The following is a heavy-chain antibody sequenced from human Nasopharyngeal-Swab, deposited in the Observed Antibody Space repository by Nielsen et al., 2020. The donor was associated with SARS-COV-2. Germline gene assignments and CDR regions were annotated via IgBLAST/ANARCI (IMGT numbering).Heavy chain of an antibody. D-gene: IGHD6-19*01. V-gene: IGHV3-23*03. J-gene: IGHJ3*02. CDR3: AKNRDSVAGTPDDAFDI. CDR2: IYYGGDIT. Sequence: VRQMPGKGLEWVSVIYYGGDITYYADSVKGRFTTSRDNSKNTVHLQMNSLRADDTAIYYCAKNRDSVAGTPDDAFDIRGQGTMVTVSS.